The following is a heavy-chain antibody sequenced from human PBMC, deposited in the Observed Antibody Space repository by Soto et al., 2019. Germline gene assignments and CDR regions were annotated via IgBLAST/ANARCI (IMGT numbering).Heavy chain of an antibody. V-gene: IGHV3-7*01. D-gene: IGHD6-6*01. J-gene: IGHJ4*02. CDR3: ARDLGYDSSSACDF. CDR1: GFSFSNYW. CDR2: IEHDGSGT. Sequence: GSLRLSCAASGFSFSNYWMSWVRQAPGKGLEWVANIEHDGSGTYYLDSVKGRFTISRDNAKSSLFLQMNNLRVEDTAVYYCARDLGYDSSSACDFWGQGTLVTVSS.